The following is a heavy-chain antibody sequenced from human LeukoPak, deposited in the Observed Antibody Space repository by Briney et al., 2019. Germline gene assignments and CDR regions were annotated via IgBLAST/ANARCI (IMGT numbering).Heavy chain of an antibody. V-gene: IGHV4-39*01. D-gene: IGHD3-10*01. CDR3: ARSLGANTWVGNWFDP. CDR2: IYYSGTT. CDR1: GGSISSPNHD. J-gene: IGHJ5*02. Sequence: SETLSLTCSVSGGSISSPNHDWAWIRQPPGQGLEWIGSIYYSGTTSSNLSLKSRVTLSVDTSQNQFSLKLSSVTAADTAIYFCARSLGANTWVGNWFDPWGQGTLVTVSS.